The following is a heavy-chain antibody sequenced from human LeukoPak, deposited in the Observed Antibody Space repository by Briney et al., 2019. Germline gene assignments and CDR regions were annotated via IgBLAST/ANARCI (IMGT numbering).Heavy chain of an antibody. J-gene: IGHJ4*02. D-gene: IGHD3-10*01. CDR1: GFTFRSYG. CDR3: ARSGLATCHY. CDR2: INNGAGDT. V-gene: IGHV3-23*01. Sequence: SGGSLRLSCAASGFTFRSYGMSWVRQAPGKGLEWVSSINNGAGDTFFADSVKGRFTISRDDSRGMVYLQMNSLTAEDTAVYYCARSGLATCHYWGQGTLVTVSS.